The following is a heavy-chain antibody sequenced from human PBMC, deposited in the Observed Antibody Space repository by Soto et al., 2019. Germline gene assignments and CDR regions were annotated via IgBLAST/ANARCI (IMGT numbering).Heavy chain of an antibody. CDR1: GGTFSSYA. D-gene: IGHD4-4*01. CDR3: ARKGDYSNPPGNYYYYYGMDV. Sequence: SVKVSCKASGGTFSSYAISWVRQAPGQGLEWMGGIIPIFGTANYAQKFQGRVTITADESTSTAYMELSSLRSEDTAVYYCARKGDYSNPPGNYYYYYGMDVWGQGTTVTVSS. V-gene: IGHV1-69*13. J-gene: IGHJ6*02. CDR2: IIPIFGTA.